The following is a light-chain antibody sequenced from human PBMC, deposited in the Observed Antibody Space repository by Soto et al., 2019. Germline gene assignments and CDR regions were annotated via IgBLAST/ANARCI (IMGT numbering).Light chain of an antibody. Sequence: QSVLTQPRSVSGSPGQSVTISCTGSSSDVGGYSHVSWFQQHPGKAPKLMIYDVTKRPSGVPDRFSGSKSGNTASLTISGLQAEDESDYYCCSFAGTSTIFGGGTKLTVL. CDR2: DVT. CDR3: CSFAGTSTI. CDR1: SSDVGGYSH. V-gene: IGLV2-11*01. J-gene: IGLJ2*01.